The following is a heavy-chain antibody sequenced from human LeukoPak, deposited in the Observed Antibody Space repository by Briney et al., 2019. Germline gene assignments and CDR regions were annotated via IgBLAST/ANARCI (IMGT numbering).Heavy chain of an antibody. CDR3: AGGRVDPDY. D-gene: IGHD5-12*01. CDR1: GGSFSDHH. J-gene: IGHJ4*02. V-gene: IGHV4-34*01. CDR2: INHRATT. Sequence: LETLSLMCVVYGGSFSDHHWTWIRQSPGKGLEWIGEINHRATTNYHPSLKSRVTISMDSSKNQFSLKLTSVTFADTAVYYCAGGRVDPDYWGQGSLDTVTS.